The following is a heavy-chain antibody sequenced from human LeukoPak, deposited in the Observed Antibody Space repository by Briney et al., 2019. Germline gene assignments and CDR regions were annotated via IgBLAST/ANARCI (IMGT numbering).Heavy chain of an antibody. Sequence: HVASVKVSCKASGGTFSSYAISWVRQAPGQGLEWMGRIIPILGIANYAQKFQGRVTITADKSTSTAYMELSSLRSEDTAVYYCASIVATTPPAMDVWGQGTTVTVSS. CDR2: IIPILGIA. CDR1: GGTFSSYA. V-gene: IGHV1-69*04. D-gene: IGHD5-12*01. J-gene: IGHJ6*02. CDR3: ASIVATTPPAMDV.